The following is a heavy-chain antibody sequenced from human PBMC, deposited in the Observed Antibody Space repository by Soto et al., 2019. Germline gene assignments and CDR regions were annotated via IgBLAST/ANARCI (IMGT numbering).Heavy chain of an antibody. CDR1: GGTFSSYA. CDR3: ARDTYYYDSSGSDY. D-gene: IGHD3-22*01. J-gene: IGHJ4*02. V-gene: IGHV1-69*13. CDR2: IIPIFGTA. Sequence: SVKVSCKASGGTFSSYAISWVRQAPGQGLEWMGGIIPIFGTANYAQKFQGRVTITADESTSTAYMELSSLRSEDTAVYYCARDTYYYDSSGSDYWGQGTLVTVSS.